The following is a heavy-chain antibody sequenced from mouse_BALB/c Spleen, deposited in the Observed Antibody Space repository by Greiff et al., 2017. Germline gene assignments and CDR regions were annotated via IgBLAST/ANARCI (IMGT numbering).Heavy chain of an antibody. Sequence: QVQLQQSGPELVKPGASVRISCKASCYTFTSYYIHWVKQRPGQGLEWIGWIYPGNVNTKYNEKFKGKATLTADKSSSTAYMQLSSLTSEDSAVYFCARWGIRDYFDYWGQGTTLTVSS. CDR1: CYTFTSYY. CDR3: ARWGIRDYFDY. D-gene: IGHD2-4*01. V-gene: IGHV1S56*01. J-gene: IGHJ2*01. CDR2: IYPGNVNT.